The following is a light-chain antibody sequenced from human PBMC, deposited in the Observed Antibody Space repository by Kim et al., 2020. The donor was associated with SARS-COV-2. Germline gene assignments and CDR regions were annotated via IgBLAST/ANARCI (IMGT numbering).Light chain of an antibody. Sequence: SVSPGQTASNTCDGNKMGYKDTCWDQQKPGESAVLVIYQDNQRPSGSPERFSGSNVGNTATLTIGGTQAMDESDYFSQAWDSSTVVFGGGTKLTVL. CDR2: QDN. V-gene: IGLV3-1*01. J-gene: IGLJ2*01. CDR1: KMGYKD. CDR3: QAWDSSTVV.